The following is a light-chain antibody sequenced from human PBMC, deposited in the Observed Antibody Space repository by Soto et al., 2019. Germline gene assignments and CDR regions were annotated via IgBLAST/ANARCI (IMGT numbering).Light chain of an antibody. Sequence: DLQMTQSPSSLSASVGDRVTITCRASQSISSYLHWYQQKPGQAPKLLIYAASSLQSGVPSRFSGSGSGTDFTLTISSLQPEDFATYYCQRSFSTPLTFGGGTKVEIK. CDR2: AAS. J-gene: IGKJ4*01. CDR1: QSISSY. V-gene: IGKV1-39*01. CDR3: QRSFSTPLT.